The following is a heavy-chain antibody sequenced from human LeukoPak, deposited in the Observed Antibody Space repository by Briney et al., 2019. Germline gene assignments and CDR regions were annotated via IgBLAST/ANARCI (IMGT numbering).Heavy chain of an antibody. D-gene: IGHD6-13*01. V-gene: IGHV4-4*02. J-gene: IGHJ5*02. CDR2: IYHSGST. Sequence: SETLSLTCAVSGGSISSSNWWSWVRQPPGKGLEWIGEIYHSGSTNYNPSLKSRVTISVDKSKNQSSLKLSSVTAADTAVYYCARSIAAAGTDWFDPWGQGTLVTVSS. CDR3: ARSIAAAGTDWFDP. CDR1: GGSISSSNW.